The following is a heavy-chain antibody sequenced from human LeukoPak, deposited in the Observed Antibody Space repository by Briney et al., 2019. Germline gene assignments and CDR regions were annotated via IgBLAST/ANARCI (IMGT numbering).Heavy chain of an antibody. V-gene: IGHV3-30*03. D-gene: IGHD6-13*01. J-gene: IGHJ3*02. CDR2: ISHDGSTI. Sequence: GGSLRLSCAVSGFTFDSYGMHWVRQAPGKGLEWVAVISHDGSTIYYADSVEGRFTISRDNSDNTLFLQMNSLRAEDTAVYYCASLGRAAPGGDAFDIWGQGTMVTVSS. CDR3: ASLGRAAPGGDAFDI. CDR1: GFTFDSYG.